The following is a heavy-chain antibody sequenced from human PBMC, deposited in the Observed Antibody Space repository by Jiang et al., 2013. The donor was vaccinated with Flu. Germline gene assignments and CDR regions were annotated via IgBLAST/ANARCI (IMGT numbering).Heavy chain of an antibody. Sequence: LLKPSETLSLTCTVSGGSISSYYWSWIRQPPGKGLEWIGYIYYSGSTNYNPSLKSRVTISVDTSKNQFSLKLSSVTAADTAVYYCARDKGYYYDSSGYTTWGQGTLVTVSS. CDR3: ARDKGYYYDSSGYTT. D-gene: IGHD3-22*01. CDR2: IYYSGST. V-gene: IGHV4-59*01. CDR1: GGSISSYY. J-gene: IGHJ5*02.